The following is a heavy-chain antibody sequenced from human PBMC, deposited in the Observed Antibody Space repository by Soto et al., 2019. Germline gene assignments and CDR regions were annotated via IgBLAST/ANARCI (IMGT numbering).Heavy chain of an antibody. CDR1: GGSISSYY. J-gene: IGHJ6*03. V-gene: IGHV4-59*01. CDR3: ARVRRTYYYYMDV. CDR2: IYYSGST. Sequence: QVQLQESGPGLVKPSETLSLTCTVSGGSISSYYWSWIRQPPGKGLEWIGYIYYSGSTNYNPSLKSRVTISVDTSKNQFSLKLSSVTAADTAVYYCARVRRTYYYYMDVWGKGTTVTVSS.